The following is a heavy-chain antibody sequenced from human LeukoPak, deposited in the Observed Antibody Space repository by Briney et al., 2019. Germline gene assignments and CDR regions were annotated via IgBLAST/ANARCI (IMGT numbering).Heavy chain of an antibody. CDR1: GYTFTGYY. J-gene: IGHJ4*02. V-gene: IGHV1-2*02. CDR3: ARSHNSYYYDSCGYYYADY. D-gene: IGHD3-22*01. Sequence: ASVKVSCKASGYTFTGYYMHWVRQAPGQGLEWMGWINPNSGGTNYAQKFQGRVTMTRDTSISTAYMEMSRLRSDDTAVYYCARSHNSYYYDSCGYYYADYWGQGTLVTVSS. CDR2: INPNSGGT.